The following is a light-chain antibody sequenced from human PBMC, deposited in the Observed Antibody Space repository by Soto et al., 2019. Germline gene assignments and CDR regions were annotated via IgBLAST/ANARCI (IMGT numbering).Light chain of an antibody. CDR2: GAS. CDR1: QSVSSH. V-gene: IGKV3-20*01. CDR3: QQYGNSPPLT. Sequence: EIVLTQSPGTLSLSPGERATLSCRASQSVSSHLAWYQQRPGQAPWLLIYGASSRATGIPDRFSGSGSGTDFTLTISRLEPEDFALYYCQQYGNSPPLTFGGGTKVEIK. J-gene: IGKJ4*01.